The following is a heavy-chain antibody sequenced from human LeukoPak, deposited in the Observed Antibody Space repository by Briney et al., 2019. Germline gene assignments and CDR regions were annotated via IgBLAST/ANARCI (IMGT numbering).Heavy chain of an antibody. J-gene: IGHJ4*02. CDR3: AKGKGTNWYASLDY. Sequence: PGGSLRLSCVFSGFTFDNYGMTWVRQAPGKGLEWVSSISWSGGNTYYAASVKGRFTISRDNSKNTVCLLMNNMRTEDSAVYHCAKGKGTNWYASLDYWGRGTLVTVSS. CDR1: GFTFDNYG. CDR2: ISWSGGNT. D-gene: IGHD2-2*01. V-gene: IGHV3-23*01.